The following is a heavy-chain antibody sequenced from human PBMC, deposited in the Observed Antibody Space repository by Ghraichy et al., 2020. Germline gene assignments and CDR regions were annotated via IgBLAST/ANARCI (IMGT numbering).Heavy chain of an antibody. CDR2: ITGSSSAI. J-gene: IGHJ4*02. V-gene: IGHV3-48*02. CDR1: GFTFSNYS. D-gene: IGHD6-19*01. Sequence: GGSLRLSCAASGFTFSNYSVNWVRQAPGKGLEWVSYITGSSSAIYYADSVQGRFTISRDNAKNSLYLQMNSLRDEDTAVYYCADGYSVGLYGIDYWGQGTLVTVSS. CDR3: ADGYSVGLYGIDY.